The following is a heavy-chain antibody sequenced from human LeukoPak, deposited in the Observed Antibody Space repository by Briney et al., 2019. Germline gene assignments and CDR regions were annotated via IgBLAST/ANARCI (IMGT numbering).Heavy chain of an antibody. CDR3: TRDQTPYN. D-gene: IGHD2-15*01. J-gene: IGHJ4*02. CDR1: GFTFGDHA. V-gene: IGHV3-49*04. CDR2: IRSKAYGGTT. Sequence: GGSLRLSCTTSGFTFGDHAMTWVRQAPGKGLEWVGFIRSKAYGGTTEYAASVKGRFTISRDDSKSIAYLQMNSLKTEDTAVYYCTRDQTPYNWGQGITVTVSS.